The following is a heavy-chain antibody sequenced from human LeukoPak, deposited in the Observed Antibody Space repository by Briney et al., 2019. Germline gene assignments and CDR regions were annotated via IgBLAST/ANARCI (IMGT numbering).Heavy chain of an antibody. Sequence: GRSLRLSCAASGFTFSTPAMSWVRQAPGKGLEWVSTISGSGGNTYYADSVKGRFTISRDNSKNTLYLQMNSLRADDTAVYYCARRYYAMDVWGQGTTVTVSS. CDR1: GFTFSTPA. V-gene: IGHV3-23*01. CDR3: ARRYYAMDV. J-gene: IGHJ6*02. CDR2: ISGSGGNT.